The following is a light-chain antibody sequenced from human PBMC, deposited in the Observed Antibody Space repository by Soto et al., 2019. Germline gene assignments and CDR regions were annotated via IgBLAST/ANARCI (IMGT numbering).Light chain of an antibody. V-gene: IGKV3-15*01. Sequence: IVMTQSPATLSVSPGERATLSCRASQNVSSKLAWYQQKPGQAPRLLFYGASTGATGIPARFSGSGSETEFTLSISSLQSEDFAVYYCQQYNNWPGTFGQGTKVDIK. CDR1: QNVSSK. CDR3: QQYNNWPGT. J-gene: IGKJ1*01. CDR2: GAS.